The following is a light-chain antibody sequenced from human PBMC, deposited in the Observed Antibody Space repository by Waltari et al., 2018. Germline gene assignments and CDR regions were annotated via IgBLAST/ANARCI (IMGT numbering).Light chain of an antibody. CDR3: SSYISSSTLEL. CDR2: DVS. J-gene: IGLJ2*01. Sequence: ISCTGTSSDVGGYNYVSWYQQHPGKAPKPIIYDVSNRPSGVSNRFSGSKSGNTASLTISGLQAEDEADYYCSSYISSSTLELFGGGTSLTVL. CDR1: SSDVGGYNY. V-gene: IGLV2-14*03.